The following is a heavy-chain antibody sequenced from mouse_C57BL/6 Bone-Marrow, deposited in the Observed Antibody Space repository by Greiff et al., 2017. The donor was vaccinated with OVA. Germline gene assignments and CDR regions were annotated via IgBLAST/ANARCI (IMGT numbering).Heavy chain of an antibody. Sequence: EVHLVESGGGLVQPGGSLKLSCAASGFTFSDYGMAWVRQAPRKGPEWVAFISNLVYSIYYADTVTGRFTISRENAKNTLYLEMSSLRSEDTAMYYCARQGNYYGSSSYYFDYWGQGTTLTVSS. CDR3: ARQGNYYGSSSYYFDY. J-gene: IGHJ2*01. CDR2: ISNLVYSI. V-gene: IGHV5-15*01. D-gene: IGHD1-1*01. CDR1: GFTFSDYG.